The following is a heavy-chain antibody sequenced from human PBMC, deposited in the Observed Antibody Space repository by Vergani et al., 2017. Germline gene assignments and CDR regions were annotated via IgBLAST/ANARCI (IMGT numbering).Heavy chain of an antibody. CDR3: AGGGSGSYSQYYFDY. CDR1: GGTFGSYV. CDR2: FIPVFDTK. Sequence: QVRLVQSGAEVRKPGSSVKVSCKASGGTFGSYVTHWVRQAPGQGLEWMGGFIPVFDTKNYAQKFKGRVNITADESTSTAYMELSSLRSEDTAVYYCAGGGSGSYSQYYFDYWGQGTLVTVSS. J-gene: IGHJ4*02. D-gene: IGHD3-10*01. V-gene: IGHV1-69*12.